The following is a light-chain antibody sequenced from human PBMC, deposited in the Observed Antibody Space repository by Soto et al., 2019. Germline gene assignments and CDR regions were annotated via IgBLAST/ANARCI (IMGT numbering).Light chain of an antibody. Sequence: EIVLTQSPGTLSLSPGESATLSCRASQSVSNNYLAWYQQKPGQAPRLLIYGAYNRATGIPDRFSGSGSGTDFTPTISRLEPEDFAVYYCQQSSDWPPITFGQGTRLEIK. CDR2: GAY. CDR1: QSVSNNY. CDR3: QQSSDWPPIT. V-gene: IGKV3D-20*02. J-gene: IGKJ5*01.